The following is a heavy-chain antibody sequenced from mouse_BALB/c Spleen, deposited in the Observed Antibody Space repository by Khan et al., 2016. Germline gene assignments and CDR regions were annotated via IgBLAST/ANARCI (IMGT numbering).Heavy chain of an antibody. Sequence: EVQLQESGAELVRSGALVKLSCTSSGFNIKDYYIHWVRQRPEQGLEWIGWIDPENGDTDYAPKFQGKATMTAHTSSNTAYLHLSSMTSENTAVYYSNLGYGNYDALDYWGQGTSVTVSS. CDR1: GFNIKDYY. J-gene: IGHJ4*01. V-gene: IGHV14-4*02. CDR3: NLGYGNYDALDY. D-gene: IGHD2-1*01. CDR2: IDPENGDT.